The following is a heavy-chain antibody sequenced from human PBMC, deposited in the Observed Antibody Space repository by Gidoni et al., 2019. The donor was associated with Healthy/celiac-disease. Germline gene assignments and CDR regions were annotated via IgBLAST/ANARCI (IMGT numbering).Heavy chain of an antibody. Sequence: QVQLVQSGAEVKKPGASVKVSCKASGYTFTSYAMHWVRQAPGQRLEWMGWINAGNGNTKYSQKFQGRVTITRDTSASTAYMELSSLRSEDTAVYYCASPIAARRGYYYGMDVWGQGTTVTVSS. J-gene: IGHJ6*02. V-gene: IGHV1-3*01. CDR2: INAGNGNT. CDR1: GYTFTSYA. CDR3: ASPIAARRGYYYGMDV. D-gene: IGHD6-6*01.